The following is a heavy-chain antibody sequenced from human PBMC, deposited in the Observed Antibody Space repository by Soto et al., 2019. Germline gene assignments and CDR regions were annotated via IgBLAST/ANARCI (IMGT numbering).Heavy chain of an antibody. V-gene: IGHV4-59*01. J-gene: IGHJ4*02. CDR2: MYYSGST. Sequence: TLSLTCTVSGGSISGYFWSWIRQAPGKGLEWIGYMYYSGSTNYNPSLKSRVTMSADTSKNQLSLSLTSVTAADTAVYYCARDSPDGPPDYWGQGTLVTSPQ. CDR3: ARDSPDGPPDY. CDR1: GGSISGYF.